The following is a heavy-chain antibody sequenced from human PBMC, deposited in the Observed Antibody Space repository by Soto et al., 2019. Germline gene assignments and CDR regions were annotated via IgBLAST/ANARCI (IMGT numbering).Heavy chain of an antibody. D-gene: IGHD3-3*01. V-gene: IGHV3-53*05. CDR3: ATYPISSALARRPDYFDY. Sequence: PGGSLRLSCAVSGFTVSSNYMSWVRQAPGKGLEWVSVIYSGSSTYYADSVKGRFTVSRDNSKNTLYLQMTSLRSEDTAVYYCATYPISSALARRPDYFDYWGQGTLVTVSS. CDR2: IYSGSST. CDR1: GFTVSSNY. J-gene: IGHJ4*02.